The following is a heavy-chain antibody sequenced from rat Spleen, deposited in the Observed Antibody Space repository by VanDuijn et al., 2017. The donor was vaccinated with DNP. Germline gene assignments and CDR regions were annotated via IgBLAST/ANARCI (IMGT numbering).Heavy chain of an antibody. V-gene: IGHV3-1*01. CDR3: ARSGYSSYIPYVMDA. CDR1: GYSITSNY. D-gene: IGHD1-2*01. J-gene: IGHJ4*01. Sequence: VQLQESGPGLVKPSQSLSLTCSVTGYSITSNYWVWIRKFPGNKMEWKGYISYSGSTSYNPSLKSRISITRDTSKNQFFLQLNSVTTEDTATYYCARSGYSSYIPYVMDAWGQGASVTVSS. CDR2: ISYSGST.